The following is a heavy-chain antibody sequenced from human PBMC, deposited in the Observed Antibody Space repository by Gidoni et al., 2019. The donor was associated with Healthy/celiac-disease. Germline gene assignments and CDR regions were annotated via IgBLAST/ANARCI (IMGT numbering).Heavy chain of an antibody. CDR2: IYYSGST. Sequence: QLQLQESGPGLVKPSETLSLTCTVSGGSISSSSYYWGWLRQPPGKGLEWIGSIYYSGSTYYNPSLKSRVTISVDTSKNQFSLKLSSVTAADTAVYYCASPGLVAATFDYWGQGTLVTVSS. V-gene: IGHV4-39*07. J-gene: IGHJ4*02. CDR3: ASPGLVAATFDY. D-gene: IGHD2-15*01. CDR1: GGSISSSSYY.